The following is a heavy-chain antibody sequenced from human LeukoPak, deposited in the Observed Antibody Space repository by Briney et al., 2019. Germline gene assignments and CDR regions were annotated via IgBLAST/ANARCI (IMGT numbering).Heavy chain of an antibody. CDR3: AKDYDFWSGYYTSRY. Sequence: PGGSLRLSCAASGFTFSNYAMSWVRQAPGKGLEWVSAISGSGGSTYYADSVKGRFTISRDNSKNTLYLQMNSLRAEDTAVYYCAKDYDFWSGYYTSRYWGQGTLVTVSS. D-gene: IGHD3-3*01. J-gene: IGHJ4*02. CDR2: ISGSGGST. V-gene: IGHV3-23*01. CDR1: GFTFSNYA.